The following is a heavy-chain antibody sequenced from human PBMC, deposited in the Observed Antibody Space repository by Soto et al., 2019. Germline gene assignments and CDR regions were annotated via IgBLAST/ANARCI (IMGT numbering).Heavy chain of an antibody. D-gene: IGHD6-13*01. CDR1: GFSFTTDGMG. CDR3: AHRYWAASGTRYYFDY. Sequence: QITLKESGPTLVKPTQTLTLTCTFSGFSFTTDGMGVGWIRQPPGKALEWLALIYWDDDKRYSPSLKSRLTITKDASRNQVVLTLTNMDSADTATYYCAHRYWAASGTRYYFDYWGQGTLVTVSS. CDR2: IYWDDDK. V-gene: IGHV2-5*02. J-gene: IGHJ4*02.